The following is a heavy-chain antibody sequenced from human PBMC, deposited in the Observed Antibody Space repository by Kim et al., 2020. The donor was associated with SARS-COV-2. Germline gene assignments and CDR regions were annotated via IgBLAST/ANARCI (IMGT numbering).Heavy chain of an antibody. CDR3: TTGTTY. Sequence: GGSLRLSCVASGLTFSNYWMNWVRQAPGKGLEWVANMNQDGSVKRYVDSVKGRFTISRDNANNSLYLEMNTLGAEDTALYYCTTGTTYWGQGIRVTVSS. V-gene: IGHV3-7*05. J-gene: IGHJ4*02. CDR2: MNQDGSVK. CDR1: GLTFSNYW.